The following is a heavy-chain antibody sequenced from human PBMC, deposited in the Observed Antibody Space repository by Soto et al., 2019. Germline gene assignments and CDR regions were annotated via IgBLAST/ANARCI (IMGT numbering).Heavy chain of an antibody. CDR3: ARDRGVGATCLHY. CDR2: ISYDGSNK. CDR1: GFTFSSYA. J-gene: IGHJ4*02. D-gene: IGHD1-26*01. Sequence: QVQLVESGGGVVQPGRSLRLSCAASGFTFSSYAMHWVRQAPGKGLEWVAVISYDGSNKYYADSVKGRFTISRDNSKNTLYLQMNSLRAEDTAVYYCARDRGVGATCLHYWGQGTLVTVSS. V-gene: IGHV3-30-3*01.